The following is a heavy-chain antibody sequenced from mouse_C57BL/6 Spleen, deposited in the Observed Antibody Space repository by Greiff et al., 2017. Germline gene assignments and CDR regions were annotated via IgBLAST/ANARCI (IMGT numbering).Heavy chain of an antibody. CDR3: ARHLYYYGSSPYWYFDV. J-gene: IGHJ1*03. V-gene: IGHV1-62-2*01. Sequence: VQLQQSGAELVKPGASVKLSCKASGYTFTEYTIHWVKQRSGQGLEWIGWFYPGSGSIKYNEKFKDKATLTADKSSSTVYMELSRLTSEDSAVYFCARHLYYYGSSPYWYFDVWGTGTTVTVSS. CDR1: GYTFTEYT. D-gene: IGHD1-1*01. CDR2: FYPGSGSI.